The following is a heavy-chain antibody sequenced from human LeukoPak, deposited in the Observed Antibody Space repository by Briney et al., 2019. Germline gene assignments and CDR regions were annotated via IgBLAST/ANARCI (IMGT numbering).Heavy chain of an antibody. Sequence: SETLSLTCAVSGGSISSSNWWSWVRQPPGKGLEWIGSIYYSGSTYYNPSLKSRVTISVDTSKNQFSLKLSSVTAADTAVYYCARHVLAWGGGVDVWGQGTTVTVSS. CDR2: IYYSGST. D-gene: IGHD3-3*02. CDR3: ARHVLAWGGGVDV. V-gene: IGHV4-39*01. J-gene: IGHJ6*02. CDR1: GGSISSSNW.